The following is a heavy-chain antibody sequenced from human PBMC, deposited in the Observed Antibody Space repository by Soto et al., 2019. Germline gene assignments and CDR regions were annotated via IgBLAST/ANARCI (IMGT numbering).Heavy chain of an antibody. CDR2: IRSQVDGGAA. D-gene: IGHD3-16*02. V-gene: IGHV3-15*01. Sequence: EVQLVESGGGLVHPGGSLRLSCAASGLTFHYAWMTWVRQSPGKGPEWVGVIRSQVDGGAADYAAPVNGRFILSRDDLKNQVYLQKNNPKAEETAVYYLTQDRPLTGGGVIATWGQGTMVTVSS. CDR3: TQDRPLTGGGVIAT. CDR1: GLTFHYAW. J-gene: IGHJ3*01.